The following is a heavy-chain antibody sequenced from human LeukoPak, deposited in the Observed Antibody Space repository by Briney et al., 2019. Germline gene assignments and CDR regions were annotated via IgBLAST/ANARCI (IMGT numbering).Heavy chain of an antibody. CDR2: ISWNSGSI. CDR1: GFTFDDYA. Sequence: GGSLRLSCAASGFTFDDYAMHWVRQAPGKGLEWVSGISWNSGSIGYADSVKGRFTISRDNAKNSLYLQMNSLRAEDTALYYCAKDKWSHSYGYKGSDYWGQGTLVTVSS. J-gene: IGHJ4*02. CDR3: AKDKWSHSYGYKGSDY. V-gene: IGHV3-9*01. D-gene: IGHD5-18*01.